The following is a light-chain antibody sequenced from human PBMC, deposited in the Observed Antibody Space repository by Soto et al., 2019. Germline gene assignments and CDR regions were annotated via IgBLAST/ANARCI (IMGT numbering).Light chain of an antibody. CDR1: ETIRNL. Sequence: EIVLTQSPATLSLSPGERTTLSCRASETIRNLLAWYQQRPGQAPSLLLYDAFSRAPSIPAWFSRGGSGTDFTRTSGSLAIEDFGVYYWHQRHNGPMTFGQGTRLEIK. CDR2: DAF. CDR3: HQRHNGPMT. V-gene: IGKV3-11*01. J-gene: IGKJ5*01.